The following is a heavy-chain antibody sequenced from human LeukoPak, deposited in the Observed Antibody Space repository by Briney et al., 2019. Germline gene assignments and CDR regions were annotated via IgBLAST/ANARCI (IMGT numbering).Heavy chain of an antibody. CDR2: IYYSGST. V-gene: IGHV4-59*01. Sequence: SETLSLTCTVPGGSISSYYWSWIRQPPGKGLEWIGYIYYSGSTNYNPSLKSRVTMSVDTSKNQISLKLSSVTAADTAVYYCARDGTSWGGFDYWGQGTLVTVSS. J-gene: IGHJ4*02. CDR1: GGSISSYY. CDR3: ARDGTSWGGFDY. D-gene: IGHD3-16*01.